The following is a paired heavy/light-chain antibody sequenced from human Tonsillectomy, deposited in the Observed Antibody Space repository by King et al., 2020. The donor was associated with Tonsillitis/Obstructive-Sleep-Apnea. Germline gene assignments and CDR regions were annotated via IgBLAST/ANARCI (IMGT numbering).Light chain of an antibody. J-gene: IGKJ4*01. CDR2: DAS. V-gene: IGKV1-13*02. CDR1: QGISSA. Sequence: AIQLTQSPSSLSASVGDRVTITCRASQGISSALAWYQQKPGRPPKLLIYDASSLQSGVSSRFSGSGSGTEFTLTITSLQPEDLATYYCQQFYSLPHFGGGTRVELK. CDR3: QQFYSLPH.
Heavy chain of an antibody. CDR2: VYYGGTT. J-gene: IGHJ3*02. CDR1: GGSISSSSYY. V-gene: IGHV4-39*01. D-gene: IGHD6-19*01. CDR3: ARPLTSVAYDAFDI. Sequence: QLQLQESGPGLVKPSETLSLTCNVSGGSISSSSYYWGWIRQPPGKGLEWIGSVYYGGTTFYNPSLKSRITISVDTSKNQFSLRLSSVTATDTAVYYCARPLTSVAYDAFDIWGQGTMVTVSS.